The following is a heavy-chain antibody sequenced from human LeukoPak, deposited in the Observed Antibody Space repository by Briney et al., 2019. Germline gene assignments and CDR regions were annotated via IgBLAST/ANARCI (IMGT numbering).Heavy chain of an antibody. D-gene: IGHD3-10*01. V-gene: IGHV4-39*07. CDR1: GGSISSSSYY. Sequence: SETLSLTCTVSGGSISSSSYYWGWIRQPPGKGLEWIGSIYYSGSTYYNPSLKSRVTMSVDTSKNQFSLKLSSVTAADTAVYYCARVSTYYYGSGSYYTPYYFDYWGQGTLVTVSS. J-gene: IGHJ4*02. CDR2: IYYSGST. CDR3: ARVSTYYYGSGSYYTPYYFDY.